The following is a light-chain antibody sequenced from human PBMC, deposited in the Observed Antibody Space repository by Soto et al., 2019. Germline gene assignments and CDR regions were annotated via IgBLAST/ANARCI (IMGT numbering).Light chain of an antibody. CDR1: SSDVGGYNY. Sequence: QSVLTQPPSASGSPGQSVTISCTGTSSDVGGYNYVSWYQQHPGKAPQLMIYEVSKRPSGVPDRFSGSKSGNTASLTISGLRAEDEADYYCTSYATTSPLVFGTGTKVTVL. J-gene: IGLJ1*01. CDR2: EVS. CDR3: TSYATTSPLV. V-gene: IGLV2-8*01.